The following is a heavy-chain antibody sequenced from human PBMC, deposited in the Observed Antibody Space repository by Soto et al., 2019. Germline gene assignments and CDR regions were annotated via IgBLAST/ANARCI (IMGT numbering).Heavy chain of an antibody. V-gene: IGHV4-34*01. CDR1: GGSFSGYY. D-gene: IGHD3-10*01. J-gene: IGHJ6*02. CDR2: INHSGST. CDR3: ARLAMVRGVILYYYYGMDV. Sequence: PSETLSLTCAVYGGSFSGYYWSWIRQPPGKWLEWIGEINHSGSTNYNPSLKSRVTISVDTSKNQFSLKLSSVTAADTAVYYCARLAMVRGVILYYYYGMDVWGQGXTVTVSS.